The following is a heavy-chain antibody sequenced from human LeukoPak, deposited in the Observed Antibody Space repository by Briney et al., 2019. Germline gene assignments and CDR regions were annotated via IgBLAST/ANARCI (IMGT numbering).Heavy chain of an antibody. CDR2: IYYSGST. J-gene: IGHJ6*02. CDR1: GGSISSYY. Sequence: SETLSLTCTVSGGSISSYYWSWIRQPPGKGLEWIGYIYYSGSTNYNSSLKSRVTISVDTSKNQFSLKLSSVTAADTAVYYCARNSSSWYGYYYYYYGMDVWGQGTTVTVSS. D-gene: IGHD6-13*01. CDR3: ARNSSSWYGYYYYYYGMDV. V-gene: IGHV4-59*01.